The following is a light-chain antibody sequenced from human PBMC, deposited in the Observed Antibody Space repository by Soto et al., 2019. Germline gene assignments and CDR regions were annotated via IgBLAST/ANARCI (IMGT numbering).Light chain of an antibody. CDR1: QSVSSSY. CDR3: QQYNNWPPWT. CDR2: GTS. Sequence: EIVLTQSPGTLSLSPGERATLSCRASQSVSSSYLAWFQQKPGRAPRLLIYGTSSRATGIPDRFSGSGSGTEFTLTISSLQSEDFAVYYCQQYNNWPPWTFGQGTKVEIK. V-gene: IGKV3-20*01. J-gene: IGKJ1*01.